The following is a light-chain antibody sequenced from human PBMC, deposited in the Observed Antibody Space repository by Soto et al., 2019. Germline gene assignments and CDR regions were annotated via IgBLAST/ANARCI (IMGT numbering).Light chain of an antibody. CDR2: DAS. V-gene: IGKV3-11*01. Sequence: EMVLTQSPATLSLSPGERATLSCRASQSVSSYLAWYQQKPGQAPRLLIYDASNRATGIPARFSGSGSGTDFTLTISSLESEDFAVYYCQQRYNWPWTFGQGTKVDIK. J-gene: IGKJ1*01. CDR3: QQRYNWPWT. CDR1: QSVSSY.